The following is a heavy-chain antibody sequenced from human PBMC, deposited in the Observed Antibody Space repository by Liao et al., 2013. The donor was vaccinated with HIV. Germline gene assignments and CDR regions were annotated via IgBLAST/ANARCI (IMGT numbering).Heavy chain of an antibody. CDR3: ARTDQYYDFWNGYENWFDP. J-gene: IGHJ5*02. Sequence: QVRLQESGPGLVKPSQTLSLTCSVSGGSVRSDGYYWSWIRQAPGQGLEWIGYVYNIGSYYNSSFNSSLKSRTTISVDTSKRQFSLKLSSVTAADTAVYYCARTDQYYDFWNGYENWFDPWGQGTLVTVSS. CDR2: VYNIGSY. D-gene: IGHD3-3*01. CDR1: GGSVRSDGYY. V-gene: IGHV4-31*03.